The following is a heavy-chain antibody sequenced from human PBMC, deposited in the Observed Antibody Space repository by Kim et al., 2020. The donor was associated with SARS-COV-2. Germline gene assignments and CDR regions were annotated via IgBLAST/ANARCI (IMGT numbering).Heavy chain of an antibody. CDR1: GFTFSTYN. D-gene: IGHD6-19*01. Sequence: GGSLRLSCAASGFTFSTYNMNWVRQAPGKGLEWVAYISSSSSTTYYADSVKGRFTISRDNAKNSLYLQMNSLRAEDTAVYFCARDYSSGWYYFDYWGQGTLVTVSS. V-gene: IGHV3-48*04. CDR2: ISSSSSTT. CDR3: ARDYSSGWYYFDY. J-gene: IGHJ4*02.